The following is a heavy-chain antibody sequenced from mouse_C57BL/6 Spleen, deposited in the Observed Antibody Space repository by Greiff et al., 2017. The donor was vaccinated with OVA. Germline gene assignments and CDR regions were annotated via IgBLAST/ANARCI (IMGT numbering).Heavy chain of an antibody. CDR2: IDPSDSYT. V-gene: IGHV1-69*01. CDR3: ARSYGYDPYYFDY. J-gene: IGHJ2*01. Sequence: VQLQQPGAELVMPGASVKLSCKASGYTFTSYWMHWVKQRPGQGLEWIGAIDPSDSYTNYNQKFKGKSTWTVDKSSSTAYMQLSSLTSEDSAVYYCARSYGYDPYYFDYWGQGTTLTVSS. D-gene: IGHD2-2*01. CDR1: GYTFTSYW.